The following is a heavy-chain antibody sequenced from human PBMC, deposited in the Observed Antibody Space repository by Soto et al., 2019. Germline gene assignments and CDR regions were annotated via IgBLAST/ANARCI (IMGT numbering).Heavy chain of an antibody. V-gene: IGHV4-31*03. CDR1: GGSISSGGYY. CDR2: IYYSGST. Sequence: SETLSLTCTVSGGSISSGGYYWSWIRQHPGKGLEWIGYIYYSGSTYYNPSLKSRVTISVDTSKNQFSLKLSSVTAADTAVYYCARSDYRYFQHWGQGTLVTVSS. J-gene: IGHJ1*01. CDR3: ARSDYRYFQH. D-gene: IGHD4-4*01.